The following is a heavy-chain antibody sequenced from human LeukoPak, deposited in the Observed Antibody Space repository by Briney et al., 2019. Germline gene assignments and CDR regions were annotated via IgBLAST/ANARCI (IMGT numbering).Heavy chain of an antibody. CDR3: ASIAVAGTTQLVDY. D-gene: IGHD6-19*01. V-gene: IGHV4-34*01. CDR2: INHSGST. Sequence: SETLSLTCAVYGGSFSGYYWSWIRQPPGKGLEWIGEINHSGSTYYNPSLRSRVTISVDTSKNQFSLKLSSVTAADTAVYYCASIAVAGTTQLVDYWGQGTLVTVSS. CDR1: GGSFSGYY. J-gene: IGHJ4*02.